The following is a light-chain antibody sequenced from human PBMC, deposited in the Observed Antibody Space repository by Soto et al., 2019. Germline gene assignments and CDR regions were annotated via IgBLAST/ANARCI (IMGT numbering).Light chain of an antibody. V-gene: IGKV1-8*01. Sequence: AIRITHSPSSLSSSTVDRVTITCRASQGISSYLAWYQQKPGKAPKLLIYAASTLQSGVPSRFSGSGSGTDFTLTISCLQSEDFATYYCQQYYTYPRTFGQGNKVDI. CDR2: AAS. CDR1: QGISSY. CDR3: QQYYTYPRT. J-gene: IGKJ1*01.